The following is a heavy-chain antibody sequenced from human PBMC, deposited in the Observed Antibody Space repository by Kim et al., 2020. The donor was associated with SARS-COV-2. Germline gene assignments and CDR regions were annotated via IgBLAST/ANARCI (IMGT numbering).Heavy chain of an antibody. CDR2: INPSGGST. Sequence: ASVKVSCKASGYTFTSYYMHWVRQAPGQGLEWMGIINPSGGSTSYAQKFQGRVTMTRDTSTSTVYMELSSLRSEDTAVYYCARSPGGWIAAAGTDYWGQGTLVTVSS. D-gene: IGHD6-13*01. CDR1: GYTFTSYY. J-gene: IGHJ4*02. V-gene: IGHV1-46*01. CDR3: ARSPGGWIAAAGTDY.